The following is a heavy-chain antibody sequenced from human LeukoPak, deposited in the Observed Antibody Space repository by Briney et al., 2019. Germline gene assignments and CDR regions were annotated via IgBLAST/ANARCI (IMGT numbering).Heavy chain of an antibody. J-gene: IGHJ6*03. CDR1: GFTVSRNF. CDR2: ISSGGTT. Sequence: GGSLRLSCAASGFTVSRNFMSWVRQAPGKGLEGVSVISSGGTTEYADSVKGRFIISRDNSKNTLYLQMNSLRAEDTAVYYCARDGYGYNYMDVWGKGTTVTVSS. D-gene: IGHD1-1*01. CDR3: ARDGYGYNYMDV. V-gene: IGHV3-53*01.